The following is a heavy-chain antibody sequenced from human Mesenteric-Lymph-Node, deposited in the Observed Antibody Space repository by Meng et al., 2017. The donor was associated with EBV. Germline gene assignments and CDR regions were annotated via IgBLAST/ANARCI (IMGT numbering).Heavy chain of an antibody. CDR2: IYHSGIT. J-gene: IGHJ5*02. CDR1: GGSISSSNW. CDR3: ASAQCSGGGCPGGS. V-gene: IGHV4-4*02. Sequence: VQQQESGPGLVNPSGTLSLTCAVSGGSISSSNWWSWVRQHPGKGLEWIGEIYHSGITNYNPSLSSRVTMSVDKSKNQFSLNLISLTAADTAVYYCASAQCSGGGCPGGSWGQGTLVTVSS. D-gene: IGHD2-15*01.